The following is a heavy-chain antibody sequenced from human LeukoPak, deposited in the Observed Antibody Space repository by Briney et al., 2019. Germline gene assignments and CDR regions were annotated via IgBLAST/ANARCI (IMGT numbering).Heavy chain of an antibody. J-gene: IGHJ3*02. V-gene: IGHV3-49*04. CDR1: GFIFGDYT. Sequence: AGGSLRLSCTVSGFIFGDYTMNWVRQAPGKGLEWVSFIRSQDLGATTAYAASVKGRFTILRDDSKSIAYLQMNSLKTDDTAVYYCTRTPRSAGDYYDTWGQGTMVTVSS. CDR3: TRTPRSAGDYYDT. D-gene: IGHD3-10*01. CDR2: IRSQDLGATT.